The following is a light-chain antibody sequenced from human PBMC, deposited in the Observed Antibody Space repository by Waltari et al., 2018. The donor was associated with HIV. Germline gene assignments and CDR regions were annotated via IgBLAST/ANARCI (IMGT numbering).Light chain of an antibody. CDR1: QSVSSN. Sequence: DIVMTQSPATLSVSPGERVTLSCRASQSVSSNLAWYQRKPGQAPRLLIYGASNRATGIPARFSGSGSGTEFTLTISSLQSEDFAVYYCHQYNNWPPAYTFGQGTKLEIK. V-gene: IGKV3-15*01. J-gene: IGKJ2*01. CDR2: GAS. CDR3: HQYNNWPPAYT.